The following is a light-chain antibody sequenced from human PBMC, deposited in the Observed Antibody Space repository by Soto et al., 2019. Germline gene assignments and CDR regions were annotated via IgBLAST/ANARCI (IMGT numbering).Light chain of an antibody. V-gene: IGKV3-11*01. CDR2: DAS. J-gene: IGKJ4*01. CDR1: QSVSSN. CDR3: QQRRNWPPT. Sequence: EIVMTQSPATLSVSPGERATLSCRASQSVSSNLAWYQQIPGQAPRLLIYDASNRATGIPARFSGSGSGTVFSLTISRLEPEDSAFYSCQQRRNWPPTFGGGTKVELK.